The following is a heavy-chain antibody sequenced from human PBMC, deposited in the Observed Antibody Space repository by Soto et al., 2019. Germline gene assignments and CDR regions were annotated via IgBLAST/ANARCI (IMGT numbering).Heavy chain of an antibody. V-gene: IGHV1-69*06. D-gene: IGHD3-22*01. Sequence: ASVKVSCEASGGTFSSYAISWVRQAPGQGLEWMGGIIPIFGTANYAQKFQGRVTITADKSTSTAYMELSSLRSEDTAVYYCASGRVVVVITGFDAFDIWGQGTMVTVSS. J-gene: IGHJ3*02. CDR2: IIPIFGTA. CDR1: GGTFSSYA. CDR3: ASGRVVVVITGFDAFDI.